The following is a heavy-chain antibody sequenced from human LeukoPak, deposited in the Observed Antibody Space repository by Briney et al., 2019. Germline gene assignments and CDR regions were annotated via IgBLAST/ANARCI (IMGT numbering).Heavy chain of an antibody. CDR2: ISGSGGST. V-gene: IGHV3-23*01. D-gene: IGHD6-19*01. J-gene: IGHJ4*02. CDR1: GFTFSSYA. Sequence: GGSLRLSCAASGFTFSSYAMSWVRQAPGKGLEWVSAISGSGGSTYYADSVKGRFTISRDNSKNTLYLQMNSLRAEDTAIYYCARFGAVAGIDYWGQGTLVTVSS. CDR3: ARFGAVAGIDY.